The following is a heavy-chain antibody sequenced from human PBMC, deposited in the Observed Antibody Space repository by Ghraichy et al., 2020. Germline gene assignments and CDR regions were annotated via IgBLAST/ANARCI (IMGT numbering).Heavy chain of an antibody. CDR3: ARDRPKGMSGTIGTFDI. CDR1: GGSISSTSYY. D-gene: IGHD3-9*01. Sequence: SETLSLTCSVSGGSISSTSYYWGWIRQPPGKGLEWIATIYYNGKTYYNPSLKSRLTMSVDTSKNQFSLKLYSVTAADTAVYYCARDRPKGMSGTIGTFDIWGQGTMVTVSS. V-gene: IGHV4-39*07. J-gene: IGHJ3*02. CDR2: IYYNGKT.